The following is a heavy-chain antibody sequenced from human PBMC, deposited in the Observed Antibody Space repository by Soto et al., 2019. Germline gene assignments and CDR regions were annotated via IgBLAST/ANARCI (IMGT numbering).Heavy chain of an antibody. J-gene: IGHJ6*04. CDR2: INHSGST. V-gene: IGHV4-34*01. CDR1: GGSFSGYY. D-gene: IGHD2-8*01. CDR3: ARDRLMSTAGTARHYFGLDG. Sequence: SETLSLTCAVYGGSFSGYYWSWIRQPPGKGLEWIGEINHSGSTNYNPSLKSRVTISVDTSKNQFSLNLSAVTAADTAVDYCARDRLMSTAGTARHYFGLDGWGKGTTVTVS.